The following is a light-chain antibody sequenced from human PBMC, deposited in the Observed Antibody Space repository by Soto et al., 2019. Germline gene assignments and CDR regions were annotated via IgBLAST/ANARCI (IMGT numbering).Light chain of an antibody. CDR2: GAS. J-gene: IGKJ1*01. CDR3: QQSYSNPRT. CDR1: QSISSY. V-gene: IGKV1-39*01. Sequence: DIQMTQSPSSLSASVGDRVTITCRASQSISSYLYWYQQKPGKAPKLLIYGASSLHSGVPSRFGGSGSGTDFTLTIGSLQPEDFATYFCQQSYSNPRTFGQGTKVDIK.